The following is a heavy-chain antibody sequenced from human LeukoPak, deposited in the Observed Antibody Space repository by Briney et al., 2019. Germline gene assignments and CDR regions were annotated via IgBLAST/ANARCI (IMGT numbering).Heavy chain of an antibody. D-gene: IGHD1-1*01. CDR1: GFTFSSYG. CDR2: ISSSPINI. CDR3: ARGSADDDDKWIDP. J-gene: IGHJ5*02. Sequence: PGGSLRLSCAASGFTFSSYGMHWVRQAPGKGLEWVSYISSSPINIYYADSVRGRFTISRDNAKNSVFLQMNSLRAEDTAVYYCARGSADDDDKWIDPWGQGTLVTVSS. V-gene: IGHV3-48*04.